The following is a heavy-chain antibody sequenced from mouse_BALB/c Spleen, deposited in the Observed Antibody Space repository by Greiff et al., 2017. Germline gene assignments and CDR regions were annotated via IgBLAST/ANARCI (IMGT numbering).Heavy chain of an antibody. D-gene: IGHD2-4*01. CDR2: ILPGSGST. CDR3: ARTDYDAAY. J-gene: IGHJ3*01. Sequence: QVQLKQSGAELMKPGASVKISCKATGYTFSSYWIEWVKQRPGHGLEWIGEILPGSGSTNYNEKFKGKATFTADTSSNTAYMQLSSLTSEDSAVYYCARTDYDAAYWGQGTLVTVSA. V-gene: IGHV1-9*01. CDR1: GYTFSSYW.